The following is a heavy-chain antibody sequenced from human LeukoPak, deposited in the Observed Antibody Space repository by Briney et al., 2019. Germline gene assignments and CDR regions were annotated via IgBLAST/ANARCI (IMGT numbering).Heavy chain of an antibody. CDR3: ARDIELSC. Sequence: GGSLRLSCAASGFTFSNYAMTWIRQAPGKGLEWVSAISGSGGGTYYADSVKGRFTISRANAKNSLYLQMSSLRAEDTAVYYCARDIELSCWGQGTLVTVSS. CDR1: GFTFSNYA. D-gene: IGHD1-26*01. CDR2: ISGSGGGT. V-gene: IGHV3-23*01. J-gene: IGHJ4*02.